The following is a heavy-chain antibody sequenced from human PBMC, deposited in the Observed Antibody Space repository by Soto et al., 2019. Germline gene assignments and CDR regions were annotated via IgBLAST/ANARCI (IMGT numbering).Heavy chain of an antibody. D-gene: IGHD3-10*01. CDR3: ARFIAMVREVDVGWFDP. CDR1: GYTFTSYD. CDR2: MNPNSGNT. V-gene: IGHV1-8*01. Sequence: QVQLVQSGAEVKKPGASVKVSCKASGYTFTSYDINWVRQATGQGLEWMGWMNPNSGNTGYAQKFQGRVTMTRNTSISTAYMELSSLRSEDTAVYYCARFIAMVREVDVGWFDPWGQGTLVTVSS. J-gene: IGHJ5*02.